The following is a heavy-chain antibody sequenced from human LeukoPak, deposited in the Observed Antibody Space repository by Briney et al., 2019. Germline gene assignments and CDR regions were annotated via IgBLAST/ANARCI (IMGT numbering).Heavy chain of an antibody. CDR3: ARQSRYYGSGKGNTWFDP. Sequence: SETLSLTCTVSGYSISSGYYWGWIRQPPGKGLEWIGSIYHSGSTYYNPSLKSRVTILVDTSKNQFSLKLSSVTAADTAMYYCARQSRYYGSGKGNTWFDPWGQGTLVTVSS. CDR1: GYSISSGYY. CDR2: IYHSGST. J-gene: IGHJ5*02. V-gene: IGHV4-38-2*02. D-gene: IGHD3-10*01.